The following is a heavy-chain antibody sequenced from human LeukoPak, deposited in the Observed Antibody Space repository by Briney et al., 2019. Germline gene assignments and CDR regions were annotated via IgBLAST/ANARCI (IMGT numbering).Heavy chain of an antibody. CDR3: ARISRDDYGGYDYFDY. V-gene: IGHV2-70*01. J-gene: IGHJ4*02. CDR2: IDWDDDK. D-gene: IGHD4-17*01. Sequence: SGPALVKPTQTLTLTYTVSGFSLNTVGLCVSWIRQPPGKALEWLALIDWDDDKYYSTSLKTRLTISKDTSKNQVVLTMTNMDPADTATYYCARISRDDYGGYDYFDYWGQGTLVTVSS. CDR1: GFSLNTVGLC.